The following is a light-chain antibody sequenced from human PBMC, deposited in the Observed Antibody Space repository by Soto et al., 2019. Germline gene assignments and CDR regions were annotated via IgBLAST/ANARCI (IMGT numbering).Light chain of an antibody. V-gene: IGLV1-47*01. CDR2: RNT. CDR1: SSNIGSNF. Sequence: QSVLTQPPSASGTPGQRVTISCSGSSSNIGSNFVYWYRQLPGTAPKLLIYRNTQRPSGVPDRFFGSKSGTSASLAIIGLRSEDEAEYYCAAWDDRLSGAVFGGGTQLTVL. CDR3: AAWDDRLSGAV. J-gene: IGLJ7*01.